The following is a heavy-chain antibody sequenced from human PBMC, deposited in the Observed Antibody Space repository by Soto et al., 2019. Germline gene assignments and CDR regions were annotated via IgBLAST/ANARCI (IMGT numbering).Heavy chain of an antibody. D-gene: IGHD6-19*01. V-gene: IGHV1-8*01. CDR1: GYTFTRYG. J-gene: IGHJ4*02. CDR3: ARERTVAGNDD. Sequence: ASVKVSCKASGYTFTRYGINCVRQATGQGLEWMGWMNPNSGNTGYAQKFQGRVTMTRNTSISTAYMELSSLRSEDTAVYYCARERTVAGNDDWGQGTLVTVSS. CDR2: MNPNSGNT.